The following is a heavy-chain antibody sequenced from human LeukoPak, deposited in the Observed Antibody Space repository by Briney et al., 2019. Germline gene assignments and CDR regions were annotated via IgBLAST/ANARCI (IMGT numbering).Heavy chain of an antibody. V-gene: IGHV3-30-3*01. D-gene: IGHD2-8*02. CDR2: ISYDGSNK. Sequence: GGSLRLSCAASGFTFSSYAMHWVRQAPGKGLDWVAVISYDGSNKYYGDSVKGRFTISRDNSKNTVYLQMNSLRDDDTAVYYYASDDDTGCHHSDKWGQGTLVTVSS. CDR1: GFTFSSYA. J-gene: IGHJ4*02. CDR3: ASDDDTGCHHSDK.